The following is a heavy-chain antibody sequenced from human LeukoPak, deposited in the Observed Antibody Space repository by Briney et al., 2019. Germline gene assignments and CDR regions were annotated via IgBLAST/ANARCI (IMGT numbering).Heavy chain of an antibody. CDR3: ARAGVPQLSGEGWFDP. CDR1: GGSSSSYY. CDR2: IYYSGST. J-gene: IGHJ5*02. Sequence: SETLSLTCTVSGGSSSSYYWSWIRQPPGKGLEWIGYIYYSGSTNYNPSLKSRVTISVDTSKNQFSLKLSSVTAADTAVYYCARAGVPQLSGEGWFDPWGQGTLVTVSS. V-gene: IGHV4-59*12. D-gene: IGHD5-18*01.